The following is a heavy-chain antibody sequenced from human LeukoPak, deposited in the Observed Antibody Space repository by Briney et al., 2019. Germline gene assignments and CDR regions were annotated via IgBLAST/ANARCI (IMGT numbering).Heavy chain of an antibody. V-gene: IGHV3-23*01. Sequence: PGGSLRLSCAASGFTLSTYAMSWVRQAPGKGLEWVSIISGSGGNTYYADSVKGRFTISRDNSKNTLYLQMNSLRAEDTAVYYCAKFGIQPWLEGAFDIWGQGTMVTVSS. CDR3: AKFGIQPWLEGAFDI. D-gene: IGHD5-18*01. J-gene: IGHJ3*02. CDR2: ISGSGGNT. CDR1: GFTLSTYA.